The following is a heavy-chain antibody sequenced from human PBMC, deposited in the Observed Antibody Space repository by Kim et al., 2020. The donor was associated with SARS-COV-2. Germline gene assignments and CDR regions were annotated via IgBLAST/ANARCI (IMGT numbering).Heavy chain of an antibody. V-gene: IGHV3-23*01. CDR2: MRCMSGSGGTR. CDR3: SNGGVGTNYHYFDY. J-gene: IGHJ4*02. CDR1: GFAVSYNG. Sequence: GGSLRLSCAAAGFAVSYNGMGWDRQGPGNVLEWVAAMRCMSGSGGTRYYEDSVKGRFTVSRDNSKNKLYLQMNRLRVEHTAMYYCSNGGVGTNYHYFDYWGPGTLVTASS. D-gene: IGHD2-21*02.